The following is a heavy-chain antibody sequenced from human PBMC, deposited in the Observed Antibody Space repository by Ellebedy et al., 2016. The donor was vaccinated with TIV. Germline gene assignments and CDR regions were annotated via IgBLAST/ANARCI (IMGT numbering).Heavy chain of an antibody. D-gene: IGHD5-12*01. CDR3: ARTRGYSGYDSYGMDV. J-gene: IGHJ6*02. V-gene: IGHV1-2*02. CDR2: INPNGGGI. CDR1: GYTFTDYR. Sequence: AASVKVSCKASGYTFTDYRLDWVRQAPGHGLEWMGWINPNGGGIHYVQKFQGRVTMTGDTSISTAYLELSRLTSDDTAVYYCARTRGYSGYDSYGMDVWGQGTTVTVSS.